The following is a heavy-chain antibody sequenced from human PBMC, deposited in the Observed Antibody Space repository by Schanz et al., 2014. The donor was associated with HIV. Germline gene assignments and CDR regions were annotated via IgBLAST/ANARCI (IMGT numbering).Heavy chain of an antibody. J-gene: IGHJ6*02. CDR1: GFTFSSYA. V-gene: IGHV3-30*03. CDR3: ARAAQMDIVASKTSYYYGMDV. Sequence: QVQLVESGGGVVQPGRSLRLSCVASGFTFSSYAMHWVRQAPGKGLEWVAVISYDGSNKYFADSVKGRFTISRDNSKNTLYLQMNSLRAEDTAVYYCARAAQMDIVASKTSYYYGMDVWGQGTTVTVSS. CDR2: ISYDGSNK. D-gene: IGHD5-12*01.